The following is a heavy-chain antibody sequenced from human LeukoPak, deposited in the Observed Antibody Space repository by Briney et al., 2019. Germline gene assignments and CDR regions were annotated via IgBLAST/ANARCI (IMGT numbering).Heavy chain of an antibody. CDR2: IYHSGST. J-gene: IGHJ1*01. CDR1: GGSISSSNW. D-gene: IGHD3-22*01. Sequence: KTSGTLSLTCAVSGGSISSSNWWSWVRQPPGKGLEWIGEIYHSGSTNYNPSLKSRVTISVDKSKNQFSLKLSSVTAADTAVCYCARDFWYYYDSSGSESFQHWGQGTLVTVSS. V-gene: IGHV4-4*02. CDR3: ARDFWYYYDSSGSESFQH.